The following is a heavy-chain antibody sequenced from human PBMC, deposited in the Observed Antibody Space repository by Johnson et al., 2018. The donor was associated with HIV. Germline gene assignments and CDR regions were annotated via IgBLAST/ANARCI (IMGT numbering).Heavy chain of an antibody. D-gene: IGHD3-16*01. CDR3: AREWGVITFGGVIPRNAFDI. J-gene: IGHJ3*02. V-gene: IGHV3-74*01. CDR1: GFTVSSNH. Sequence: MMLVESGGGLVQPGGSLRLSCAASGFTVSSNHMSWVRQAPGKGLEWVSRTNSDGSTTNYADSVKGRFTISRDKAKNTVHLQMNSLSAEDTAVYYCAREWGVITFGGVIPRNAFDIWGQGTMVTVSS. CDR2: TNSDGSTT.